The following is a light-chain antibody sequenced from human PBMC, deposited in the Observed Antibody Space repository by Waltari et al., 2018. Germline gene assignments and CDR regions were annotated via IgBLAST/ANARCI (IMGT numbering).Light chain of an antibody. V-gene: IGKV3-15*01. Sequence: EIVMTQSPATLSVSPGEGATLSCRASQSVSSNLAWYQQRPGQAPRLRISGASTRATGIPARFSGSGSGTEFTLTISSLQSEDSAVYYCHQYSSWPPMFTFGQGTKLEIK. CDR1: QSVSSN. J-gene: IGKJ2*01. CDR2: GAS. CDR3: HQYSSWPPMFT.